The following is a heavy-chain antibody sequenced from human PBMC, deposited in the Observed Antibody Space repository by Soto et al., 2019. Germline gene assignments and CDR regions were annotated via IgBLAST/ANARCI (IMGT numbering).Heavy chain of an antibody. CDR1: GYSFTSYW. J-gene: IGHJ6*02. CDR2: IDPSDSYT. Sequence: PGESLKISCKGSGYSFTSYWISWVRQIPGKGLEWMGRIDPSDSYTNYSPSFQGHVTISADKSISTAYLQWSSLKASDTAMYYCASGIPYCSGGSCTYYYYYGMDVWGQGTTVTVSS. CDR3: ASGIPYCSGGSCTYYYYYGMDV. D-gene: IGHD2-15*01. V-gene: IGHV5-10-1*01.